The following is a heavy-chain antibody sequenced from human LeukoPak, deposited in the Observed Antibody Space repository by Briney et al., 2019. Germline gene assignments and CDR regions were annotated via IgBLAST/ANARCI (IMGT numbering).Heavy chain of an antibody. CDR1: GGSSSGYY. D-gene: IGHD2-15*01. CDR3: ARGSGGIRNWFDP. V-gene: IGHV4-34*01. J-gene: IGHJ5*02. Sequence: SETLSLTCGVYGGSSSGYYWSWIRQPPGKGLEWIGEINDRGGTNYNPSLKSRVTISRDTSKNQFSLKVSSVTAADTAVYFCARGSGGIRNWFDPWGQGTLVTVSS. CDR2: INDRGGT.